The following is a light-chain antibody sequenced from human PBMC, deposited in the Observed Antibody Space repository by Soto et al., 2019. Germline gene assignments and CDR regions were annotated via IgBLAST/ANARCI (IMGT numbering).Light chain of an antibody. CDR3: SSYTISGTYV. CDR1: SSDVGGYNY. CDR2: DVS. J-gene: IGLJ1*01. Sequence: QSVLTQPASVSGSPGQSITISCTGTSSDVGGYNYVSWYQQHPGKAPKLMIYDVSNRPSGVSNRFSGSKSGNTASLTISGLQVEDEADYYCSSYTISGTYVFGTGTKVTVL. V-gene: IGLV2-14*01.